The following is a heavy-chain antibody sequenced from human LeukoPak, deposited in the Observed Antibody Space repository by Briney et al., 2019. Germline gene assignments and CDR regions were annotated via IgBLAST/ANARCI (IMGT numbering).Heavy chain of an antibody. J-gene: IGHJ3*02. CDR2: IIPIFGTA. Sequence: SVKVSCKASGGTFSSYAISWVRQAPGQGLEWMGGIIPIFGTANYAQKFQGRVTITTDESTSTAYMELSSLRSEDTAVYYCARGHSGSYLDAFDIWGQGTMVTVSS. D-gene: IGHD1-26*01. CDR1: GGTFSSYA. CDR3: ARGHSGSYLDAFDI. V-gene: IGHV1-69*05.